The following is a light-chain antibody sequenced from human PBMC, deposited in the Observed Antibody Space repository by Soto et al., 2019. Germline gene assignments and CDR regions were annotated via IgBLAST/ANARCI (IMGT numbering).Light chain of an antibody. CDR3: QQYDNLPIT. CDR1: QDISNR. J-gene: IGKJ5*01. Sequence: DIQMNQSPSSLSASVVDRVTVTCQASQDISNRLNWYQQKPGKAPKLLIYDASNLETGVPSRFSGSRSGTDFKFIISSLQPEDVATYYCQQYDNLPITFAQGTRLEIK. CDR2: DAS. V-gene: IGKV1-33*01.